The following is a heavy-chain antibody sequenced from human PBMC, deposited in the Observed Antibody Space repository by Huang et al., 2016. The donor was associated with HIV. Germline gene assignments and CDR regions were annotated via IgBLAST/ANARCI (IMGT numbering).Heavy chain of an antibody. CDR2: IYWNDDK. V-gene: IGHV2-5*01. D-gene: IGHD3-16*01. Sequence: QITLKESGPTLVKPTQTLTLTCTFSGFSLTPTGVAVGWIRQPPGTALEWLALIYWNDDKRYSPSLKSRLTISKDTSRNQVVLTVTDVDPLDTATYYCARRPLGAGYYFDSWGRGTLVTVSS. CDR1: GFSLTPTGVA. J-gene: IGHJ4*02. CDR3: ARRPLGAGYYFDS.